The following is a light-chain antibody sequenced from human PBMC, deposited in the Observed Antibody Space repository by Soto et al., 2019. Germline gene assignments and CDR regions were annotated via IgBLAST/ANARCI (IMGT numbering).Light chain of an antibody. J-gene: IGLJ7*01. Sequence: QSVLTQPPSASGTPGQRVTISCSGSSSNIGSHTVTWYQQVPGTAPKLLIYINDQRPSGVPGRFSASTSGTSASLAISGLQSDDEADYYCATWDDDLNAAVFGGGTQLTVL. CDR1: SSNIGSHT. CDR3: ATWDDDLNAAV. V-gene: IGLV1-44*01. CDR2: IND.